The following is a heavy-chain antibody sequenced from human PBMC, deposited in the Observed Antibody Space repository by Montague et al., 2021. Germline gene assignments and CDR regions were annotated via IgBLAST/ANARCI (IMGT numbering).Heavy chain of an antibody. V-gene: IGHV3-74*01. D-gene: IGHD6-13*01. CDR2: ITLDGSST. CDR1: GFTFSSYC. J-gene: IGHJ3*01. Sequence: SLRLSCAASGFTFSSYCMRWVRQAPGKGLLWVSRITLDGSSTTFADSVKGRFTTSRDNAKNTLYLQMNSLRVEDTAVYYCVRNLASAAHGAFDLWGQGTMVSVSS. CDR3: VRNLASAAHGAFDL.